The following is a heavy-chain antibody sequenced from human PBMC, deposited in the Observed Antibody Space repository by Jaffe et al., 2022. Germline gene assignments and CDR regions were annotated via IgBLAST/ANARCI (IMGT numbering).Heavy chain of an antibody. J-gene: IGHJ4*02. D-gene: IGHD2-15*01. V-gene: IGHV4-38-2*01. Sequence: QVQLQESGPGLVKPSETLSLTCAVSGYSISSGYYWGWIRQPPGKGLEWIGSMYRSGTTYYNPSLKSRVTISLDTSNNQFSLKLSSVTAADTAVYYCARVGVYCSGGSCYQVYFDYWGQGTLVTVSS. CDR2: MYRSGTT. CDR3: ARVGVYCSGGSCYQVYFDY. CDR1: GYSISSGYY.